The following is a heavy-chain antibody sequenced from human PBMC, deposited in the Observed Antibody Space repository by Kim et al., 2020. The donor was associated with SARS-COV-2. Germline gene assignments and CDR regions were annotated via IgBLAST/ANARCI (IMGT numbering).Heavy chain of an antibody. CDR1: GFTFSSYA. CDR2: ISGSGGST. CDR3: AKFPPHWEVVAASYFDY. J-gene: IGHJ4*02. Sequence: GGSLRLSCAASGFTFSSYAMSWVRQAPGKGLEWVSAISGSGGSTYYADSVKGRFTISRDNSKNTLYLQMNSLRAEDTAVYYCAKFPPHWEVVAASYFDYWGQGTLVTVSS. V-gene: IGHV3-23*01. D-gene: IGHD2-15*01.